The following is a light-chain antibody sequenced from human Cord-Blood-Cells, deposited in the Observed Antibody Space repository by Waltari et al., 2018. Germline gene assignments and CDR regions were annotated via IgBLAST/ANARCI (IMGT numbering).Light chain of an antibody. Sequence: DIQMTQSPSSLSASVGDRVTITCRASQSISSYLNWYQQKPGKAPKLLISAASSLQSGVPSRFSVSGSVTDFTLTIISLQPEDCATYYCQQSYSTPRTFGQGTKVEIK. J-gene: IGKJ1*01. V-gene: IGKV1-39*01. CDR1: QSISSY. CDR3: QQSYSTPRT. CDR2: AAS.